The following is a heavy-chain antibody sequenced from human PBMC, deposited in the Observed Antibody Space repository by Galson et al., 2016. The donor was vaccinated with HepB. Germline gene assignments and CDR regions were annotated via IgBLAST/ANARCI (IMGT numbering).Heavy chain of an antibody. CDR3: ARGSGSGSFRFRVYFYMDM. Sequence: SLRLSCAASGFTFIRYSMTWVRQPPGKGLEWVSYISRSSGTIYYADSVKGRFTISRDNAKNSLFLQMNSLRVDDSAIYYCARGSGSGSFRFRVYFYMDMRGKGTTVTVSS. CDR1: GFTFIRYS. J-gene: IGHJ6*03. V-gene: IGHV3-48*01. D-gene: IGHD3-10*01. CDR2: ISRSSGTI.